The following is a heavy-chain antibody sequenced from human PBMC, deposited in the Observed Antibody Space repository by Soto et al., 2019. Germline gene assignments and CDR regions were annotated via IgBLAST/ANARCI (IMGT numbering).Heavy chain of an antibody. J-gene: IGHJ6*02. CDR2: IDPSDSYT. Sequence: PGESLKISCKGSGYSFTSYWISWVRQMPWKGLEWMGRIDPSDSYTNYSPSFQGHVTISADKSISTAYLQWSSLKASDTAMYYCARHRVLYSSSWAHYYYYGMDVWGPGPTLTV. CDR3: ARHRVLYSSSWAHYYYYGMDV. V-gene: IGHV5-10-1*01. CDR1: GYSFTSYW. D-gene: IGHD6-13*01.